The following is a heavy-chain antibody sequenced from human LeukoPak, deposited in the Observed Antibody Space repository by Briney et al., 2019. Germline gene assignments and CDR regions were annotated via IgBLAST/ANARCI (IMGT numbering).Heavy chain of an antibody. CDR1: GFTFRNAW. V-gene: IGHV3-15*01. Sequence: GGSLRLSCAASGFTFRNAWMSWVRQAPGKGLEWVGRIKSKTDGGTTDYAAPVKGRFTISRDDSKNTLYLQMNSLKTEDTAVYYCTTEDCSSTSCYRPNDYWGQGTLVTVSS. D-gene: IGHD2-2*02. J-gene: IGHJ4*02. CDR2: IKSKTDGGTT. CDR3: TTEDCSSTSCYRPNDY.